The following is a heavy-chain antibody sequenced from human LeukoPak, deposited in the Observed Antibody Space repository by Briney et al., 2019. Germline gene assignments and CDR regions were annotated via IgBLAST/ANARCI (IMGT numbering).Heavy chain of an antibody. V-gene: IGHV4-30-2*01. CDR1: GGSISSGGYS. Sequence: SETLSLTCAVSGGSISSGGYSWSWIRQPPGKGLEWIGYIYHGGSTYYNPSLGSRVTTSVDRSKNQFSLKLSSVTAADTAVYYCARGVYGGNSGLRFDYWGQGSLVTVSS. D-gene: IGHD4-23*01. CDR3: ARGVYGGNSGLRFDY. J-gene: IGHJ4*02. CDR2: IYHGGST.